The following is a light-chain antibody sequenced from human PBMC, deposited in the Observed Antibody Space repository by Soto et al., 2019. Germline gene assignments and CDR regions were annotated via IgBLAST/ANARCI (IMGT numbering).Light chain of an antibody. CDR1: SSDVGGYKF. CDR3: SSYTSSSPYV. J-gene: IGLJ1*01. Sequence: QSVLTQPASVSGSPGQSITISCTGTSSDVGGYKFVSWYQHHPGKAPKLMIYEVSYRPSGVSNRFSGSKSGNTASLTISGLQAEDEADYYCSSYTSSSPYVFGTGTTVTVL. V-gene: IGLV2-14*01. CDR2: EVS.